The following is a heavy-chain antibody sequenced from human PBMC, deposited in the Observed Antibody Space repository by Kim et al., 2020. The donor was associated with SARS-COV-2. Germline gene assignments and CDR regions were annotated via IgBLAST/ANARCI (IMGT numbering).Heavy chain of an antibody. Sequence: GGSLRLSCAASGFSVTNAWMNWVRQAPGKGLQWVGRITSGGATDFDAPVKGRFTISRDDSKNTLFLQMNSLKTEETGVYYCSWGVGIAGPGNYFDYWGQGTQVIVSS. J-gene: IGHJ4*02. V-gene: IGHV3-15*01. CDR1: GFSVTNAW. CDR3: SWGVGIAGPGNYFDY. D-gene: IGHD6-13*01. CDR2: ITSGGAT.